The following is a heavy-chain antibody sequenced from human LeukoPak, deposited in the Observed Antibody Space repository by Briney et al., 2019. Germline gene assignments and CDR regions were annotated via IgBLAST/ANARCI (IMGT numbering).Heavy chain of an antibody. CDR2: INNSGGST. J-gene: IGHJ3*02. CDR3: AKATISGDAFDI. CDR1: GFTFSSYA. D-gene: IGHD3-3*01. V-gene: IGHV3-23*01. Sequence: GGSLRLSCAASGFTFSSYAMSWVRQAPGKGLEWVSVINNSGGSTEYADSVKGRFTISRDNSKNTLYLQMNNLRAEDTALYYCAKATISGDAFDIWGQGTMVTVSS.